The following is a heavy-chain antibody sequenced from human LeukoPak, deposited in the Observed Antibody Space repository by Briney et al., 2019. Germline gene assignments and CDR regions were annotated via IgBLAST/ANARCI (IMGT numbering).Heavy chain of an antibody. CDR1: GFTFSSYG. J-gene: IGHJ3*02. CDR3: AKDPYYYDSSGYYGDAFDI. Sequence: PGGSLRLSCAASGFTFSSYGMHWVRQAPGKGLEWVAVIWYDGSNKYYADSVKGRFTISRDNSKNTLYLQMNSLRAEDTAVYYCAKDPYYYDSSGYYGDAFDIWGQGTMVTVSS. V-gene: IGHV3-33*06. D-gene: IGHD3-22*01. CDR2: IWYDGSNK.